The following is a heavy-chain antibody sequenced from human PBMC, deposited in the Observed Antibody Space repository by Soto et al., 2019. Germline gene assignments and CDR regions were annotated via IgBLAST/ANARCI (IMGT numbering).Heavy chain of an antibody. CDR1: GFTFSGFG. CDR2: IAYDGDKK. CDR3: AKDLDASAWNLGGWFAP. D-gene: IGHD3-16*01. Sequence: GRALRLSCAASGFTFSGFGMHWVRQAPGKGLEWVAVIAYDGDKKYYASSVKGRFIISRDNSRSTVYLDMNSLRPEDTAVYYCAKDLDASAWNLGGWFAPWGQGTQVTVSS. V-gene: IGHV3-30*18. J-gene: IGHJ5*02.